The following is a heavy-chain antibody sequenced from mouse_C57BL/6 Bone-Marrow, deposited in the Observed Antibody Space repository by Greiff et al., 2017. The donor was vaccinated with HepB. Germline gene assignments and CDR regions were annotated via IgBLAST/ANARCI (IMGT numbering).Heavy chain of an antibody. D-gene: IGHD1-1*01. Sequence: QVQLQQSGPELVRPGASVKISCKAPGYTFTSHWIQWVRQRPGQGLEWIGEIFPGSGSTYYHEKFKGKATLTVDTSSSTAYMQLSSLTSEDSAVYFCARFPPEGDYGSSYWYFDVWGTGTTVTVSS. J-gene: IGHJ1*03. V-gene: IGHV1-56*01. CDR2: IFPGSGST. CDR3: ARFPPEGDYGSSYWYFDV. CDR1: GYTFTSHW.